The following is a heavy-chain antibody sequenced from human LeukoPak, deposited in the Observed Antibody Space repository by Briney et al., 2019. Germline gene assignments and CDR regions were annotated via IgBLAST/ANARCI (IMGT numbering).Heavy chain of an antibody. CDR1: GYTFTSYG. CDR3: ASVYSTGWYFDY. J-gene: IGHJ4*02. CDR2: INPNTGDT. D-gene: IGHD6-19*01. V-gene: IGHV1-2*02. Sequence: ASVKVSCKASGYTFTSYGISWVRQAPGQGLEWMGWINPNTGDTNYAQKFQGRVTMTRDTSISTAYMELSRLKSDDTAVYYCASVYSTGWYFDYWGQGTLVTVSS.